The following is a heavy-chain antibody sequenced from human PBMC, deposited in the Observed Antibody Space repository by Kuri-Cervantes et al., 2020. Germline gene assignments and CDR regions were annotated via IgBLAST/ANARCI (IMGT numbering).Heavy chain of an antibody. V-gene: IGHV1-8*02. D-gene: IGHD3-3*01. CDR3: ARGASSDFWSGFYYYYGMDV. CDR1: GYTFTSYG. J-gene: IGHJ6*02. Sequence: ASVKVSCKASGYTFTSYGISWVRQAPGQGLEWMGWMNPNSGNTGYAQKFQGRVTMTRNTSISTAYMELSSLRSEDTAVYYCARGASSDFWSGFYYYYGMDVWGQGTTVTVSS. CDR2: MNPNSGNT.